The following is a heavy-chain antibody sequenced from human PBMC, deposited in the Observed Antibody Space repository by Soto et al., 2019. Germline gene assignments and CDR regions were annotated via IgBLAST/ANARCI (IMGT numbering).Heavy chain of an antibody. V-gene: IGHV1-46*01. D-gene: IGHD5-18*01. Sequence: QVQLVQSGAEVKKPGASVKVSCKASGYTFTSYYMHWVRQAPGQGLEWMGIINPSGGSTSYAQKFRGRVTMTRDTSTSTVYMELSSLRSEDTAVYYCARETGYSYGSTGGYFDLWGRGTLVTVSS. CDR1: GYTFTSYY. CDR2: INPSGGST. CDR3: ARETGYSYGSTGGYFDL. J-gene: IGHJ2*01.